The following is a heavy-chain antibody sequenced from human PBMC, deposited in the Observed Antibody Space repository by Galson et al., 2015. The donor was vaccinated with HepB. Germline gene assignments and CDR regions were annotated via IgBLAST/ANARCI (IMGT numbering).Heavy chain of an antibody. J-gene: IGHJ4*02. CDR2: INPSGGST. CDR3: ARDGLAAAGTGVPHYFDY. Sequence: SVKVSCKASGYTFTSYYMHWVRQAPGQGLEWMGIINPSGGSTSYAQKFQGRVTMTRDTSTSTVYMELSSLRSEDTAVYYCARDGLAAAGTGVPHYFDYWGQGTLVTVSS. V-gene: IGHV1-46*03. CDR1: GYTFTSYY. D-gene: IGHD6-13*01.